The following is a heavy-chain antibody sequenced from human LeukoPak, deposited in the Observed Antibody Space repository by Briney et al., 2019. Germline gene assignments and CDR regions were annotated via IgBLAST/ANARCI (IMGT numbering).Heavy chain of an antibody. V-gene: IGHV1-2*02. J-gene: IGHJ4*02. CDR1: GYTFTGYY. CDR3: AITPLIMVRGVNYYFDY. D-gene: IGHD3-10*01. CDR2: INPNSGGT. Sequence: ASVKVSCKASGYTFTGYYMHWVRQAPGQGLEWMGWINPNSGGTNYAQKFQGRVTMTRDTSISTAYMELSRLRSDDTAVYYCAITPLIMVRGVNYYFDYWGQGTLVTVSS.